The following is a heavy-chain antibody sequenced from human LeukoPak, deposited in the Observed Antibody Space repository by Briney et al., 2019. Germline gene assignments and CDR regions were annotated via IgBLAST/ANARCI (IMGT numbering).Heavy chain of an antibody. V-gene: IGHV3-23*01. CDR2: ISGSGGST. Sequence: GGSLRLSCAAPGFTFSSYAMSWVRQAPGKGLGWVSAISGSGGSTYYAESVKGRFTISRDNSKNTLYLQMNSLRAEDTAVYYCAKLTPRLWDYWGQGTLVSVSS. J-gene: IGHJ4*02. D-gene: IGHD5-18*01. CDR3: AKLTPRLWDY. CDR1: GFTFSSYA.